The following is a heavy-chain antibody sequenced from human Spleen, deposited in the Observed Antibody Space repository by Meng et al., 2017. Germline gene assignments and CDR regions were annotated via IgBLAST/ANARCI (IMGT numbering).Heavy chain of an antibody. CDR3: ARKAGNCVSSSCYSLDY. V-gene: IGHV1-8*03. CDR2: MNPNSGNT. CDR1: GYTFTSYD. D-gene: IGHD2-15*01. J-gene: IGHJ4*02. Sequence: ASVKVSCKASGYTFTSYDINWLRQATGQGLEWMGWMNPNSGNTGYAQKFQGRVTITTDEATTTVYMELTGLTSEDTALYYCARKAGNCVSSSCYSLDYWGQGTLVTVSS.